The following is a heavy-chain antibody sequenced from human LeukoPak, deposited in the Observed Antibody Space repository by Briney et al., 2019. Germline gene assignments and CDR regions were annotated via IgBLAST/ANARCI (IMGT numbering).Heavy chain of an antibody. CDR3: ARGRGGVNTSNRWADPYTGTRKSSDWFDP. D-gene: IGHD1-7*01. CDR2: INPNSGGT. Sequence: GASVKVSCKASGYTFTSFYMHWVRQAPGQGLEWMGWINPNSGGTNYAQKFQGRVTMTRDTSISTAYMELSRLKSDDTAVYYCARGRGGVNTSNRWADPYTGTRKSSDWFDPWGQGTLVTVSS. CDR1: GYTFTSFY. V-gene: IGHV1-2*02. J-gene: IGHJ5*02.